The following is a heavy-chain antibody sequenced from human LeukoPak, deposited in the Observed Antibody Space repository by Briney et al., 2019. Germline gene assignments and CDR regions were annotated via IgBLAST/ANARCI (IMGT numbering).Heavy chain of an antibody. CDR1: GFTFSSYW. V-gene: IGHV3-30*03. Sequence: GESLRLSCAASGFTFSSYWMHWVRQAPGKALEWVAVFVYDGSSQFYADSVRGRFTISRDISKNTVYLQMNSLRVEDTAVYFCARDDGSTGDYLRAVYWGQGTLVTVSS. J-gene: IGHJ4*02. CDR3: ARDDGSTGDYLRAVY. CDR2: FVYDGSSQ. D-gene: IGHD4-17*01.